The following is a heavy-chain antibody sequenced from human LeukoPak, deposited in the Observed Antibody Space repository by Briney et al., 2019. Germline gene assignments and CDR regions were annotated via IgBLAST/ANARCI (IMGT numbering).Heavy chain of an antibody. CDR2: INPNSGGT. CDR1: GYTFTGYY. V-gene: IGHV1-2*06. CDR3: ARYLALRRMATTAGNWFDP. Sequence: GATVKVSCKASGYTFTGYYMHWVRQAPGQGLEWMGRINPNSGGTNYAQKFQGRVTMTRDTSISTAYMELSRLRSDDTAVYYCARYLALRRMATTAGNWFDPWGQGTLFTVSS. J-gene: IGHJ5*02. D-gene: IGHD5-24*01.